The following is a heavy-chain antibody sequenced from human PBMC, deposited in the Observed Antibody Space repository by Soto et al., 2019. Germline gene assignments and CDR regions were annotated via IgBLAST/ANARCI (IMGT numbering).Heavy chain of an antibody. J-gene: IGHJ4*02. V-gene: IGHV4-31*03. Sequence: QVQLQESGPGLVKPSQTLSLTCTVSGRSISSGGYYWSWIRQHPGKGLEWIGYIYYSGSTYYNPCLTSRVTISVDTSKKQFSRKLSSVTAADTAVYYCARWGCSSTSCYTYYFDYWGQGTLVTVSS. CDR1: GRSISSGGYY. D-gene: IGHD2-2*02. CDR2: IYYSGST. CDR3: ARWGCSSTSCYTYYFDY.